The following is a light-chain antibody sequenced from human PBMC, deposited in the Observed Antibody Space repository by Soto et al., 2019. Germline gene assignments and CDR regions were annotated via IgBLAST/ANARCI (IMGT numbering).Light chain of an antibody. J-gene: IGKJ2*01. Sequence: DIQMTQSPSSVSASVGDRVTITCRASQGISSWLAWYQQKPGKAPKLLIYDASSLESGVPSRFSGSGSGTEFTLTISSLQPDDFAIYYCLQDYIYPYTFGQGTKVDIK. V-gene: IGKV1-12*01. CDR2: DAS. CDR1: QGISSW. CDR3: LQDYIYPYT.